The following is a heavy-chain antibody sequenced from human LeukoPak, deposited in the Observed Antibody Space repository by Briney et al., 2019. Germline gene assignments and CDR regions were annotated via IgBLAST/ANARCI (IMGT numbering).Heavy chain of an antibody. D-gene: IGHD6-6*01. CDR1: GFTFSSYW. J-gene: IGHJ4*02. Sequence: GGSLRLSCAASGFTFSSYWMSWVRQAPGKGLEWVSYISSSDGTIYYADSVKGRFTISRDNAKNSLYLQMNSLRAEDTAVYYCARDSSSSSFDYWGQGTLVTVSS. CDR3: ARDSSSSSFDY. CDR2: ISSSDGTI. V-gene: IGHV3-48*04.